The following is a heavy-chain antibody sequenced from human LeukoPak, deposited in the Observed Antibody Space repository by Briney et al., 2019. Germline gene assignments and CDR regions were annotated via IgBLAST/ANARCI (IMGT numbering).Heavy chain of an antibody. D-gene: IGHD3-10*01. CDR3: ARGAKFRSYGSGTYYTSLPFDP. Sequence: ASVKVSCKTSGYTFTGYYMHWVRQAPGQGLEWMGWISTYNVNTNYAQKLQGRVTMTTDTSTSTAYMELRSLRSEDMAVYYCARGAKFRSYGSGTYYTSLPFDPWGQGTLVTVSS. J-gene: IGHJ5*02. CDR2: ISTYNVNT. V-gene: IGHV1-18*03. CDR1: GYTFTGYY.